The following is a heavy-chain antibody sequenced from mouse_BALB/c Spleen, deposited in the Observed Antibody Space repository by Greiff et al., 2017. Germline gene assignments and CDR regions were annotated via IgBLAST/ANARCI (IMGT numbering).Heavy chain of an antibody. CDR1: GYTFSSYW. V-gene: IGHV1-9*01. J-gene: IGHJ1*01. Sequence: QVQLQQSGAELMKPGASVKISCKATGYTFSSYWIEWVKQRPGHGLEWIGEILPGSGSTNYNGKFKGKATFTADTSSNTAYMQLSSLTSEDSAVYYCARFPGTWYFDVWGAGTTVTVSS. CDR3: ARFPGTWYFDV. CDR2: ILPGSGST. D-gene: IGHD4-1*01.